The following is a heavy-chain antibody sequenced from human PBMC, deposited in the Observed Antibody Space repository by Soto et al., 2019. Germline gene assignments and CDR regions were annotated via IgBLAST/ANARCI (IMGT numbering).Heavy chain of an antibody. V-gene: IGHV4-59*08. Sequence: SETLSLTCTVSGGSISSYYWSWIRQPPGKGLEWIGYIYYSGSTNYNPSLKSRVTISVDTSKNQFSLKLSSVTAADTAVYYCARQVAGSAHDAFDIWGQGTMVTVSS. CDR2: IYYSGST. CDR1: GGSISSYY. D-gene: IGHD6-19*01. CDR3: ARQVAGSAHDAFDI. J-gene: IGHJ3*02.